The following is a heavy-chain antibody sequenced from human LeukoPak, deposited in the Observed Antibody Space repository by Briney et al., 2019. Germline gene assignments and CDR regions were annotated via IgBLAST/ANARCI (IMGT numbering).Heavy chain of an antibody. D-gene: IGHD1-26*01. CDR2: IDPNSGGT. V-gene: IGHV1-2*02. Sequence: ASVKVSCKASGYTFTGYYIHWVRQAPGQGLEWMRWIDPNSGGTNYAQKFQGRVTMTRDTSISTAYMDLSRLRSDDTAVYYCARGSIVGATFDYFDYWGQGTLVTVSS. CDR3: ARGSIVGATFDYFDY. J-gene: IGHJ4*02. CDR1: GYTFTGYY.